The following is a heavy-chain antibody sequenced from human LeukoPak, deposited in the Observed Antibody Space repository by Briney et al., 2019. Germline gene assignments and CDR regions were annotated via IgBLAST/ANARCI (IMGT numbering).Heavy chain of an antibody. CDR3: ASLAGTVLDDAFDI. V-gene: IGHV1-46*01. CDR2: INPSGGTT. D-gene: IGHD6-19*01. J-gene: IGHJ3*02. Sequence: SVKVSCKASGYTFTGYFIDWVRQAPGQGLEWMGIINPSGGTTSYAQKFQGRVTMTRDTSTSTVYMELSSLRSGDTAVYYCASLAGTVLDDAFDIWDQGTMVTVSS. CDR1: GYTFTGYF.